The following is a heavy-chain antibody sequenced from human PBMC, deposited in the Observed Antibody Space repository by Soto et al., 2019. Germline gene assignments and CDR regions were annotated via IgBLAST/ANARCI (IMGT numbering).Heavy chain of an antibody. Sequence: QVQLVQSGAEVKKPGSSVKVSCKASGGTFSSYAINWVRQAPGQGLEWMGGIIPIFGTADYAQKFRGRVTITADESTGTAYTELSSLRSADTAVYYCARSLTGTYYYYGMDVWGQGTTVTVSS. CDR1: GGTFSSYA. D-gene: IGHD1-20*01. J-gene: IGHJ6*02. CDR2: IIPIFGTA. CDR3: ARSLTGTYYYYGMDV. V-gene: IGHV1-69*12.